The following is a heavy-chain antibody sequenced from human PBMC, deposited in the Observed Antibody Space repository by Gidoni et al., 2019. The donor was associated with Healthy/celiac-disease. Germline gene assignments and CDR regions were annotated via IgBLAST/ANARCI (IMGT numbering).Heavy chain of an antibody. Sequence: EVQLVASGGGLVQPGGSLRLSCAASGFTFSSYELNWVRQAPGKGLEWVSYISSSGSTIYYADSVKGRFTISRDNAKNSLYLQMNSLRAEDTAVYYCARDPRYCSGGSCYLGEYYYYGMDVWGQGTTVTVSS. CDR1: GFTFSSYE. V-gene: IGHV3-48*03. CDR3: ARDPRYCSGGSCYLGEYYYYGMDV. CDR2: ISSSGSTI. D-gene: IGHD2-15*01. J-gene: IGHJ6*02.